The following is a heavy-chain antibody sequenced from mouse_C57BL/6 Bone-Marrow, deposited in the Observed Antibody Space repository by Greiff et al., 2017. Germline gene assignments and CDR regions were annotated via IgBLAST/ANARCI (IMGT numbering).Heavy chain of an antibody. CDR3: ARSGSLFAY. V-gene: IGHV1-54*01. D-gene: IGHD2-2*01. Sequence: QVQLQQSGAELVRPGTSVKVSCKASGYVFTNYLIEWVKQRPGQGLEWIGVINPGSGGTNYNEKFKGKATLTADKSSSTAYMQLSSLTSEDSAVYFCARSGSLFAYWGQGTLVTVSA. J-gene: IGHJ3*01. CDR1: GYVFTNYL. CDR2: INPGSGGT.